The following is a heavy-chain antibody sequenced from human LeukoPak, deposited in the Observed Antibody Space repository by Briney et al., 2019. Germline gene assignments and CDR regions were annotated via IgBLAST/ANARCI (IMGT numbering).Heavy chain of an antibody. CDR2: ISSSTNTT. J-gene: IGHJ4*02. D-gene: IGHD3-22*01. CDR3: ARDPRYYDSSGYLDY. CDR1: GFTFSDYN. V-gene: IGHV3-48*01. Sequence: GGSLRLSCAGSGFTFSDYNMNWVRQAPGKGLEWVSYISSSTNTTYHGDSVKGRFTISRDNAKNSLYLQMNSLRAEDTAVYYCARDPRYYDSSGYLDYWGQGTLVTVSS.